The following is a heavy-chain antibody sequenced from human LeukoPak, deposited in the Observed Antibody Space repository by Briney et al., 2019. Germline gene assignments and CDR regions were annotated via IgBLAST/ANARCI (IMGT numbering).Heavy chain of an antibody. CDR2: IYPDDSDT. J-gene: IGHJ5*02. D-gene: IGHD6-19*01. CDR1: GYTFENHW. Sequence: GESPKISCRGSGYTFENHWIAWVRQLPGQGLEWMGIIYPDDSDTTYSPAFEGQVTISVDKSINTAYLQWNSLEASDTAIYYCARQGVAVAGTLWLDPWGQGTLVIVSS. CDR3: ARQGVAVAGTLWLDP. V-gene: IGHV5-51*01.